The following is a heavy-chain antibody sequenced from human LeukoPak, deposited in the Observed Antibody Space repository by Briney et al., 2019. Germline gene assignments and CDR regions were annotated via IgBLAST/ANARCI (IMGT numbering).Heavy chain of an antibody. V-gene: IGHV4-39*01. Sequence: SETLSLTCTVSGGSISSSSYYWGWIRQTPGKGLEWIGTIYYSGSTYYNPSLKSRVTISVDTSKNQFSLKLSSVPAADTAVYYCARGSYGYWYDSSGLLDYWGQGTLVTVSS. D-gene: IGHD3-22*01. CDR1: GGSISSSSYY. CDR2: IYYSGST. CDR3: ARGSYGYWYDSSGLLDY. J-gene: IGHJ4*02.